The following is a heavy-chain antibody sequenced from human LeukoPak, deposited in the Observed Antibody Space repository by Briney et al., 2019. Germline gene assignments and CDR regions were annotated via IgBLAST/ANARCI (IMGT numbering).Heavy chain of an antibody. CDR1: GGSISSGSYY. D-gene: IGHD4-17*01. CDR3: ARGPPDYGDYPTSAYFDY. V-gene: IGHV4-61*02. CDR2: IYTSGST. J-gene: IGHJ4*02. Sequence: SETLSLTCTVSGGSISSGSYYWSWIRQPAGKGLEWIGRIYTSGSTNYNPSLKSRVTISVDTSKNQFSLKLSSVTAADTAVYYCARGPPDYGDYPTSAYFDYWGQGTLVTVSS.